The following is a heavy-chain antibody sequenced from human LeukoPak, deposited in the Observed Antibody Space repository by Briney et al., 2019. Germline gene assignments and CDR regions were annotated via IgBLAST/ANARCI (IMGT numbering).Heavy chain of an antibody. CDR3: AREASLAPFDY. CDR1: GYSISDGYH. Sequence: SETLSLTCTVSGYSISDGYHWGWIRQPPGKGLEWIGSIYHRGSSYYNPSLKSRVIISVDTSKNQFSLKLTSVTAADTAVYYCAREASLAPFDYWGQGTLVTVSS. D-gene: IGHD3-16*02. CDR2: IYHRGSS. J-gene: IGHJ4*02. V-gene: IGHV4-38-2*02.